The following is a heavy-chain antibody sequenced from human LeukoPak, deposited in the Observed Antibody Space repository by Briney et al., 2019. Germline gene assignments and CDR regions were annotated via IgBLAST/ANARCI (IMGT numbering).Heavy chain of an antibody. D-gene: IGHD6-19*01. CDR3: ARGQQWLVLGYFDY. Sequence: ASVKVSCKASGYTFTYCSLHWLQQAPGQGLERMRWINPNSGGTNYAQKFQGRVTMTRDTSISTAYMELSRLRSDDTAVYYCARGQQWLVLGYFDYWGQGTLVTVSS. CDR2: INPNSGGT. V-gene: IGHV1-2*02. J-gene: IGHJ4*02. CDR1: GYTFTYCS.